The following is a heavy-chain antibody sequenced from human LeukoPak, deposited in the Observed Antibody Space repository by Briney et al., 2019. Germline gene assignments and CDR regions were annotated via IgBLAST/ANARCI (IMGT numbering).Heavy chain of an antibody. CDR3: ASGVSSGYLTPDY. CDR1: GYTFTGYY. J-gene: IGHJ4*02. CDR2: INPNSGGT. Sequence: ASVKVSCKASGYTFTGYYMHWVRQAPGQGLEWMGWINPNSGGTNYAQKFQGRVTMTRDTSISTAHMELSRLRSDDTAVYYCASGVSSGYLTPDYWGQGTLVTVSS. V-gene: IGHV1-2*02. D-gene: IGHD3-22*01.